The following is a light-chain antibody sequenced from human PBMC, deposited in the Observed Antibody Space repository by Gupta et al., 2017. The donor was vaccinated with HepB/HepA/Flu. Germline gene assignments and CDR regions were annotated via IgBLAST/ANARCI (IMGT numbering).Light chain of an antibody. V-gene: IGLV2-11*01. J-gene: IGLJ2*01. CDR1: SSYVGAYNH. CDR3: CSYAGSYTWV. Sequence: QSALPQPRSVSGSPGQSVTISFTGTSSYVGAYNHVSWYQQPPGNAPKLMIFDGSKRPSGVPDRFSGSKSGNTASLTISGLQADDEADYYCCSYAGSYTWVVGGGTKLTVL. CDR2: DGS.